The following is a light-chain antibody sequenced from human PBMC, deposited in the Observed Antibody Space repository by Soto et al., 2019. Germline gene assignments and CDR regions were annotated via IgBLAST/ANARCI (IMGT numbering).Light chain of an antibody. J-gene: IGLJ3*02. CDR2: GNS. CDR3: QSYDSSRSGSV. Sequence: QSVLTQPPSVSWAPGQRVTISCTGSSSNIGAGYDVHWYQQLPGTAPKLLIYGNSNRPSGVPDRFSGYKAGTSASLAITGLQAEDEADYYCQSYDSSRSGSVFGGGTTLTVL. CDR1: SSNIGAGYD. V-gene: IGLV1-40*01.